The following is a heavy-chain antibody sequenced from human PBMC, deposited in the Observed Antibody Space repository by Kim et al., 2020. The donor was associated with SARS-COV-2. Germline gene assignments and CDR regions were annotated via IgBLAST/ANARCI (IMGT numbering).Heavy chain of an antibody. D-gene: IGHD3-3*01. J-gene: IGHJ4*01. V-gene: IGHV3-30*04. CDR1: GFTFSSYA. Sequence: GGSLRLSCAASGFTFSSYAMHWVRQAPGKGLEWVAVISYDGSNKYYADSVKGRFTISRDNSKNTLYLQMNSLRAEDTAVYYCARDTLIDYDFWSGPADY. CDR2: ISYDGSNK. CDR3: ARDTLIDYDFWSGPADY.